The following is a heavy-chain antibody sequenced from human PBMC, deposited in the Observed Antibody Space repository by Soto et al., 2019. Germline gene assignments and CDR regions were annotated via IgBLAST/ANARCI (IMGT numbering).Heavy chain of an antibody. CDR2: IYYTGST. Sequence: SETLSLTCTVSGGSISSSSYYWGWIRQPPGKGLEWIGSIYYTGSTYYNPSLKSRVTISVDTSKNQFSLQLSSVTAADTAVYFCANEILLIRRALAWFDPWGQGTLVTVSS. D-gene: IGHD3-22*01. J-gene: IGHJ5*02. V-gene: IGHV4-39*01. CDR3: ANEILLIRRALAWFDP. CDR1: GGSISSSSYY.